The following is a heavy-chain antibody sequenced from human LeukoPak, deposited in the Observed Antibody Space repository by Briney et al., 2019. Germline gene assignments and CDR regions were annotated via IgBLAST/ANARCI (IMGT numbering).Heavy chain of an antibody. V-gene: IGHV4-59*01. D-gene: IGHD1-26*01. CDR1: GGSISSYY. CDR2: IYYSGST. CDR3: ARTGIVGELDY. J-gene: IGHJ4*02. Sequence: SETLSLTCTVSGGSISSYYWSWIRQPPGKGLEWIGYIYYSGSTNYNPSLKSRVTISVDTSKNQFSLKLSSVTAADTAVYYCARTGIVGELDYWGQGTLVTVSS.